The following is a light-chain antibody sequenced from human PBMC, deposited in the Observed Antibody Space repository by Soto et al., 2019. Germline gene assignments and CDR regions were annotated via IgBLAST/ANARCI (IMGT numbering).Light chain of an antibody. Sequence: QSALTQPASVSGPPGQSITISCTGTSSDVGGYGSVSWYQQHPGKAPKLMIYQVTIRPSGISNRFSGSKSGNTASLTISGLQAEDEADYYCTSFSSSTSLYVFGTGTKVTVL. V-gene: IGLV2-14*01. CDR1: SSDVGGYGS. CDR3: TSFSSSTSLYV. CDR2: QVT. J-gene: IGLJ1*01.